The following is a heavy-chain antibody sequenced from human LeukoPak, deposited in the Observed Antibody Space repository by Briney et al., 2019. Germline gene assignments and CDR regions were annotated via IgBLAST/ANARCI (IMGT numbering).Heavy chain of an antibody. Sequence: ASVKVSCKASGYSLTELAIHWVRQAPGKGLEWLGGFDTEDGETIYALKLQGRVTLTEDTSTDTAYMELTSLRSEDTAIYYCAAKGKMEWEVGLHYWGQGTLLSVSS. D-gene: IGHD3-3*01. V-gene: IGHV1-24*01. J-gene: IGHJ4*02. CDR2: FDTEDGET. CDR1: GYSLTELA. CDR3: AAKGKMEWEVGLHY.